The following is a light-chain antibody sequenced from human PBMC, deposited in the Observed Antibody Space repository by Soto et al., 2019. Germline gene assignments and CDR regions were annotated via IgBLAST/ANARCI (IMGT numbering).Light chain of an antibody. V-gene: IGKV3-20*01. CDR2: GAS. CDR1: ETIRNNY. J-gene: IGKJ5*01. Sequence: QSPGTLSSSPGEGATLSCRASETIRNNYLAWYQQKPGQAPRLLIYGASVRATGVPDRFSGSGSGTDFTLTISRLEPEDFAVYYCQQYTSSLNTFGQGTRLEIK. CDR3: QQYTSSLNT.